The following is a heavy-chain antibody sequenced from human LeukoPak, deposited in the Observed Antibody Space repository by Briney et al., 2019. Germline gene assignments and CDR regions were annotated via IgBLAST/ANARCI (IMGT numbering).Heavy chain of an antibody. J-gene: IGHJ4*02. V-gene: IGHV1-24*01. CDR3: ARASGEYYYDSSGYWGGEFDY. Sequence: GASVKVSCKVSGYTLTELSMHWVRQAPGKGLEWMGGFDPEDGETIYAQKFQGRVTMTEDTSTDTAYMELSSLRSEDTAVYYCARASGEYYYDSSGYWGGEFDYWGQGTLVTVSS. CDR1: GYTLTELS. D-gene: IGHD3-22*01. CDR2: FDPEDGET.